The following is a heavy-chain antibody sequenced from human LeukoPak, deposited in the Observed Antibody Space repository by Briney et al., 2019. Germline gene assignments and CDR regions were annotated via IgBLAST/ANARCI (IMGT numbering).Heavy chain of an antibody. V-gene: IGHV3-7*05. D-gene: IGHD2-21*02. CDR1: GFPFSRYC. CDR3: ARGACGGDCLNY. CDR2: IKQDGSEK. Sequence: GGSLRLSCAASGFPFSRYCMSWVRQAPGKGLEGVANIKQDGSEKYYMDSVKGRFPISRHNAKNSLYVKMNSLRAEDTAVYYCARGACGGDCLNYWGQGTLVTVSS. J-gene: IGHJ4*02.